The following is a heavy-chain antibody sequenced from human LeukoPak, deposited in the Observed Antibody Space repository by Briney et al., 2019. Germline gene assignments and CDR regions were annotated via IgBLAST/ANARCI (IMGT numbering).Heavy chain of an antibody. CDR3: AKGGGYCSGGSCYWGHFDY. CDR2: ISGSGGST. CDR1: GFTFSSYA. J-gene: IGHJ4*02. V-gene: IGHV3-23*01. D-gene: IGHD2-15*01. Sequence: GGSLRLSCAASGFTFSSYAMSWVRQAPGKGLEWVSAISGSGGSTYYADSVKGRFTISRDNSKNTLYLQMNSLRAEDTAVYYCAKGGGYCSGGSCYWGHFDYWGQGTLVTVSS.